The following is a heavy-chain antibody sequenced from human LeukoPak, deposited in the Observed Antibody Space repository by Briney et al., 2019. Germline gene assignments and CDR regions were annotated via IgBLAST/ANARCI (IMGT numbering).Heavy chain of an antibody. CDR3: ARNNNTYYYYMDV. J-gene: IGHJ6*03. CDR2: IYTSGST. Sequence: PSETLSLTCTVSGASISSYYWSWIRQPAGKGLEWIGLIYTSGSTNCNPSLKSRVTMSLDTSKNQFSLNLSSVTAADTAVYYCARNNNTYYYYMDVWGKGTTVSASS. D-gene: IGHD1/OR15-1a*01. V-gene: IGHV4-4*07. CDR1: GASISSYY.